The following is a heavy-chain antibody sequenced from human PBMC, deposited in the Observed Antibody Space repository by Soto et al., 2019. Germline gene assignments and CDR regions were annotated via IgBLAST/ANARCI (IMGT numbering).Heavy chain of an antibody. CDR2: INHSGST. CDR1: GGSFSGYY. CDR3: ARGVMDSSSWYLRTGPRRFEDY. D-gene: IGHD6-13*01. Sequence: QVQLQQWGAGLLKPSETLSLTCAVYGGSFSGYYWSWIRQPPGKGLEWIGEINHSGSTNYNPSLKSRVTISVDTSKNQFSLKLRSVTAADTAVYYCARGVMDSSSWYLRTGPRRFEDYWGQGTLVTVSS. V-gene: IGHV4-34*01. J-gene: IGHJ4*02.